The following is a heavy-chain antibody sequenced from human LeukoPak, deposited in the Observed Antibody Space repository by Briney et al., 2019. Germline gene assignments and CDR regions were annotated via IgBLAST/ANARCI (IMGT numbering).Heavy chain of an antibody. CDR3: ATETYDSSGYPEY. CDR2: IYYSGST. V-gene: IGHV4-39*01. J-gene: IGHJ4*02. CDR1: GGSISSSSYY. Sequence: PSETLSLTCTVSGGSISSSSYYWGWIRQPPGKGLEWIGSIYYSGSTYYNPSLKSRVTISVDTSKNQFSLKLSSVTAADTAVYYCATETYDSSGYPEYWGQGTLVTVSS. D-gene: IGHD3-22*01.